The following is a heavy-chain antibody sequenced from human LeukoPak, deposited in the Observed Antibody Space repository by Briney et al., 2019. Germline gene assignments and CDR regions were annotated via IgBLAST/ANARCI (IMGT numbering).Heavy chain of an antibody. CDR2: IIPIFGTA. Sequence: RVASVKVSCKASGGTFSSYAISWVRQAPGQGLKWMGGIIPIFGTANYAQKFQGRVTITADESTSTAYMELSSPRSEDTAVYYCARGKRGDYWGQGTLVTVSS. J-gene: IGHJ4*02. V-gene: IGHV1-69*01. CDR3: ARGKRGDY. CDR1: GGTFSSYA.